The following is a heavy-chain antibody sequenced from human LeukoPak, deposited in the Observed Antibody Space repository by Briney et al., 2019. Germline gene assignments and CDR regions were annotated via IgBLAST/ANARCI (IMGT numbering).Heavy chain of an antibody. V-gene: IGHV3-7*01. D-gene: IGHD2-2*01. CDR2: IKQDGSEK. CDR3: ARDNQLLSIDYFDY. J-gene: IGHJ4*02. CDR1: GFTFSSYW. Sequence: PGGSLRLSCAASGFTFSSYWMSWVRQAPGKGLEWVANIKQDGSEKYYVDSVKGRFTISRDNAKNSLYLQMNSLRAEDTAVYYWARDNQLLSIDYFDYWGQGTLVTVSS.